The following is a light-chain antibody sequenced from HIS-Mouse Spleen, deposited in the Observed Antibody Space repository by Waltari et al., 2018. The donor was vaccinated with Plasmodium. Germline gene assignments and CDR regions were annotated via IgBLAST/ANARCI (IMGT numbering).Light chain of an antibody. CDR3: LSADSSGTYPYV. V-gene: IGLV3-16*01. J-gene: IGLJ1*01. CDR1: ALPKKY. Sequence: SYELTQPPSVSVSLGQMARITCSGEALPKKYAYWYQQKPGQFPVLVIYKDSERPSGIPERFSGSSSGTRVTLTISGVQAEDEADYYCLSADSSGTYPYVFGTGTKVTVL. CDR2: KDS.